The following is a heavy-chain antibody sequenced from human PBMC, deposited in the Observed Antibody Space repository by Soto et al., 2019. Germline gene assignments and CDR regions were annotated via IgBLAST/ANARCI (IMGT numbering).Heavy chain of an antibody. D-gene: IGHD3-3*01. CDR1: GFTFSSYA. Sequence: EVQLLESGGGLVQPGGSLRLSCAASGFTFSSYAMSWVRQAPGKGLEWVSAISGSGGSTYYADSVKGRFTISRDNSKNTLYLQMNSLRAEDTAVYYCAKEAVTWTYYDFWSGYPDINWFDPWGQGTLVTVSS. CDR2: ISGSGGST. J-gene: IGHJ5*02. V-gene: IGHV3-23*01. CDR3: AKEAVTWTYYDFWSGYPDINWFDP.